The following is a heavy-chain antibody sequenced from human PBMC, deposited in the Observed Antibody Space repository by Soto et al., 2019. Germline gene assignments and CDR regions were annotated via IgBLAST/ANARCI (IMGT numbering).Heavy chain of an antibody. CDR3: TRGKPDWFDP. CDR2: TYYRSKWYT. D-gene: IGHD3-10*01. CDR1: GDSVSSNSAA. J-gene: IGHJ5*02. V-gene: IGHV6-1*01. Sequence: QVELQQSGPGLVKPSQTLSLTCGISGDSVSSNSAAWNWIRQSPSRGLEWLGRTYYRSKWYTQYAVSVESRITINADTSKNQFSPHLNSVTPEDTAVYYCTRGKPDWFDPWGQGTLVTVSS.